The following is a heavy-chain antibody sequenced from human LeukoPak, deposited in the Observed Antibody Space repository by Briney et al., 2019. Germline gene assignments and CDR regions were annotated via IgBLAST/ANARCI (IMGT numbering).Heavy chain of an antibody. CDR2: ISGSGYST. V-gene: IGHV3-23*01. CDR1: EFTFSSCD. CDR3: AKDPLVRGLTYVQ. D-gene: IGHD3-10*01. J-gene: IGHJ4*02. Sequence: PGGSLRLSCAASEFTFSSCDMSWVRQAPGKGLEWVSAISGSGYSTYYADSVQGRFTISRDNSRNTLYLEMNSLRAEDTAVYYCAKDPLVRGLTYVQWGQGTLVTVSS.